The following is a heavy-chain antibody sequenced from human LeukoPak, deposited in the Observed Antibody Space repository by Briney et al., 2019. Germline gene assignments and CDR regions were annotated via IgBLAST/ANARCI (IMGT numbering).Heavy chain of an antibody. CDR2: IYYSGST. CDR3: ARVRDGYNSYYFDY. Sequence: SETLSLTCTVSGVSISSYYWSWIRQPPGKGLEWIGYIYYSGSTYYNPSLKSRVTISVDTSKNQFSLKLSSVTAADTAVYYCARVRDGYNSYYFDYWGQGTLVTVSS. J-gene: IGHJ4*02. D-gene: IGHD5-24*01. CDR1: GVSISSYY. V-gene: IGHV4-59*08.